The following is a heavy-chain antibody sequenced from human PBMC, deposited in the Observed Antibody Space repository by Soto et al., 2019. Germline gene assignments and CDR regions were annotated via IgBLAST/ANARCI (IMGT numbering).Heavy chain of an antibody. CDR3: ARREIQGPIDY. CDR2: IYYSGTT. Sequence: SETLCVRCAVAGCSIGGSGGWGWIRQPPGKGLEWIGYIYYSGTTYYNPSLKSRVTMSVDTSKNQFSLKLTSVTAVDTAVYYCARREIQGPIDYWGQGTLVTV. CDR1: GCSIGGSGG. J-gene: IGHJ4*02. D-gene: IGHD1-26*01. V-gene: IGHV4-28*01.